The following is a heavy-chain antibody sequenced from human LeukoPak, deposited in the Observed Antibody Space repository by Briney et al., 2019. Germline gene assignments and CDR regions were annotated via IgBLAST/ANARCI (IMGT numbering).Heavy chain of an antibody. J-gene: IGHJ4*02. D-gene: IGHD3-10*01. Sequence: TSETLSLTCTVSGGSISSSSYYWGWIRQPPGKGLEWIGSIYYSGSTYYNPSLKSRVTISVDTSKNQFSLKLSSVTAADTAVYYCARHYGSGSYSDYWGQGTLVTVSS. CDR2: IYYSGST. V-gene: IGHV4-39*07. CDR3: ARHYGSGSYSDY. CDR1: GGSISSSSYY.